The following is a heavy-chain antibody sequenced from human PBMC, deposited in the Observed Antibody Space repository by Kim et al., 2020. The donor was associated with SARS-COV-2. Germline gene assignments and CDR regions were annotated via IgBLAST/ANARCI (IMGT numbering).Heavy chain of an antibody. CDR3: ARGQPYGYYGDYYYYYMDV. J-gene: IGHJ6*03. V-gene: IGHV4-34*01. CDR1: GGSFSGYY. CDR2: IYHSGST. Sequence: SETLSLSCAVYGGSFSGYYWSWIRQPPGKGLEWIGEIYHSGSTNYNPSLKSRVTISVDTSKNQFSLKLSSLTAADMAVYYCARGQPYGYYGDYYYYYMDVWGKGTTVTV. D-gene: IGHD4-17*01.